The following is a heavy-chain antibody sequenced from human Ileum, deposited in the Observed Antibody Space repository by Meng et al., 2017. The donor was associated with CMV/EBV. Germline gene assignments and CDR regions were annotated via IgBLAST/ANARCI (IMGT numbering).Heavy chain of an antibody. CDR2: IYTSGST. Sequence: QVQLQASGPGLVKPSEPLSLTCTVSGGSISSDYWSWIRQPAGKGLQWVGRIYTSGSTNYNHSLKRRVHMSVDTSKNQFSLNLSSVTAADTAVYYCARESQQLYRTLDYWGQGTLVTVSS. D-gene: IGHD3-16*02. CDR1: GGSISSDY. V-gene: IGHV4-4*07. J-gene: IGHJ4*02. CDR3: ARESQQLYRTLDY.